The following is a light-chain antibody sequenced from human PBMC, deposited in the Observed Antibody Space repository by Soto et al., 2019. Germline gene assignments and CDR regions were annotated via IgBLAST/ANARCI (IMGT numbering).Light chain of an antibody. V-gene: IGLV2-11*01. J-gene: IGLJ1*01. Sequence: QSVLTQPRSVSGSPGQSVTISCTGTSSDVGGYNYVSWYQQHPGKAPKVMIYDVSERPSGVPDRFSGSKSVNTASLTISGLQAEDEADYYCCSYAGSPRYVLGTGTKLTVL. CDR3: CSYAGSPRYV. CDR1: SSDVGGYNY. CDR2: DVS.